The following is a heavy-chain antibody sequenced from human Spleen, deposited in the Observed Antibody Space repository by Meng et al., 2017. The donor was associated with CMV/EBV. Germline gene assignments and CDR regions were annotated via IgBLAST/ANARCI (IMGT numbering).Heavy chain of an antibody. V-gene: IGHV4-30-4*01. CDR2: IHYSGYTSYTPSLTGTT. D-gene: IGHD3-10*02. Sequence: WLRQPPGKGLEWIGYIHYSGYTSYTPSLTGTTSYNPSLKSRVTMSLDTSKNQFSLRLSSMTAADTAVYFCARGGVRVRLLSRLRWFDPWGQGTLVTVSS. J-gene: IGHJ5*02. CDR3: ARGGVRVRLLSRLRWFDP.